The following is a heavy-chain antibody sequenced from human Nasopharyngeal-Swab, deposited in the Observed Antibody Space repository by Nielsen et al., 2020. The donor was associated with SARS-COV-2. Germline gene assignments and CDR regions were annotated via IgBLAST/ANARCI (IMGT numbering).Heavy chain of an antibody. CDR3: ARDPLVVKNSGQSSGDY. CDR2: ISSSGSTI. J-gene: IGHJ4*02. Sequence: SCAASGFTFSDYYMSWIRQAPGKGLEWVSYISSSGSTIYYADSVKGRFTISRDNAKNSLYLQMNSLRAEDTAVYYCARDPLVVKNSGQSSGDYWGQGTLVTVSS. V-gene: IGHV3-11*04. CDR1: GFTFSDYY. D-gene: IGHD1-26*01.